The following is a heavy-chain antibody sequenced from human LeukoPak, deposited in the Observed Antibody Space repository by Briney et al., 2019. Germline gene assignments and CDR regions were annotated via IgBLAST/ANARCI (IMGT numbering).Heavy chain of an antibody. CDR3: AKDHDF. D-gene: IGHD3-3*01. Sequence: GGSLRLSCAASGFTFSSYAMHWVRQAPGKGLEWVAVIWHDGINKDYADSVKGRFTISRDNSKNTLYLQMNSLRVEDTAVYYCAKDHDFWGQGTLVTVSS. V-gene: IGHV3-33*06. CDR1: GFTFSSYA. CDR2: IWHDGINK. J-gene: IGHJ4*02.